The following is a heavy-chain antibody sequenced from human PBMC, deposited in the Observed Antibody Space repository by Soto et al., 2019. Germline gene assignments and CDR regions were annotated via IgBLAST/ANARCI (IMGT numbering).Heavy chain of an antibody. CDR3: AKKITMVRGVDTS. V-gene: IGHV3-23*01. D-gene: IGHD3-10*01. Sequence: GGSLRLSCAASGFTFSSYAMSWVRQAPGKGLEWVSAISGSGGSTYYADSVKGRFTISRDNSKNTLYLQMNSLGAEDTAVYYCAKKITMVRGVDTSWGQGTLVTVSS. CDR1: GFTFSSYA. J-gene: IGHJ4*02. CDR2: ISGSGGST.